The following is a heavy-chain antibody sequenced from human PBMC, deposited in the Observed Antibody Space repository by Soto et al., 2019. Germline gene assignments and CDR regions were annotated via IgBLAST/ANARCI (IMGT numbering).Heavy chain of an antibody. D-gene: IGHD6-13*01. V-gene: IGHV1-8*01. J-gene: IGHJ5*02. CDR1: GYTFSDYD. CDR3: ARDGAAAGYL. CDR2: MNPNSGNT. Sequence: ASVKVACKASGYTFSDYDINWVRQATGQGLEWLGWMNPNSGNTGYAQKFQGRVTITADESTSTAYMELSSLRSEDTAVYYCARDGAAAGYLWGQGTLVSVSS.